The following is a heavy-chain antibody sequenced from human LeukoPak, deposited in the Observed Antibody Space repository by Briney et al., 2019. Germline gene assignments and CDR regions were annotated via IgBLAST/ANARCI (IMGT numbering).Heavy chain of an antibody. CDR3: ARTVCDSTSCYWNWFDP. V-gene: IGHV1-46*01. Sequence: ASVTVSCTASGGTFSSYAISWVRQAPAPGLEWMGIINPSGVTTNYAQKFQGRVTMTRDASISTAYMELNSLRSEGTAVYYRARTVCDSTSCYWNWFDPWGQGTLVTVSS. D-gene: IGHD2-2*01. CDR2: INPSGVTT. CDR1: GGTFSSYA. J-gene: IGHJ5*02.